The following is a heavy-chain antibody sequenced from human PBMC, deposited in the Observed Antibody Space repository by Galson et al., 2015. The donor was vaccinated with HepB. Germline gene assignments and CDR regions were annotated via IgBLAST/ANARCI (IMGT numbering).Heavy chain of an antibody. Sequence: SLRLSCAASGFTFSSYAMSWVRQAPGKGLEWVSAISGSGGSTYYADYVKGRFTISRDNSKNTLYLQMNSLRAEDTAVYYCAKPFCSSTSCYYMDVWGKGTTVTVSS. J-gene: IGHJ6*03. CDR2: ISGSGGST. CDR3: AKPFCSSTSCYYMDV. CDR1: GFTFSSYA. V-gene: IGHV3-23*01. D-gene: IGHD2-2*01.